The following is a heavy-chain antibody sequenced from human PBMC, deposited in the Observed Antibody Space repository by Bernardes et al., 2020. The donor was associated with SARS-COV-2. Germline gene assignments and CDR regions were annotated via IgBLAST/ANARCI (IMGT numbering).Heavy chain of an antibody. CDR2: MSSSGSPI. CDR1: GFTFSNYE. J-gene: IGHJ6*02. CDR3: ARAPSYYYGMDV. V-gene: IGHV3-48*03. Sequence: GGSLRLSCAASGFTFSNYEMNWVRQAPGKGLEWVSYMSSSGSPIYYADSVKGRFTISRDRAKNSLYLHMNSLRAEDTAVYYCARAPSYYYGMDVWGHGTTVSVSS.